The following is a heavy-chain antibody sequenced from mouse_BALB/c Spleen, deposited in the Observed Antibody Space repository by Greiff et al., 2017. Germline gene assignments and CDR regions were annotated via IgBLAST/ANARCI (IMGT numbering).Heavy chain of an antibody. CDR2: ISYDGSN. CDR3: SGVTTVVDWYFDV. J-gene: IGHJ1*01. CDR1: GYSITSGYY. Sequence: EVKLMESGPGLVKPSQSLSLTCSVTGYSITSGYYWYWIRQFPGNKLEWMGYISYDGSNNYNPSLKNRISITRDTSTNQSFLKLNSVTTEDTATYYCSGVTTVVDWYFDVWGAGTTVTVSS. V-gene: IGHV3-6*02. D-gene: IGHD1-1*01.